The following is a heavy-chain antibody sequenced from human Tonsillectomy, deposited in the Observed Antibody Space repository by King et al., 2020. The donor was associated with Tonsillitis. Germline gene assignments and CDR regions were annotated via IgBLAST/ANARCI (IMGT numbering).Heavy chain of an antibody. CDR3: AKDRGIAAAGIPPGRY. CDR2: ISGSGGST. Sequence: VQLVESGGGLVQPGGSLRLSCAASGFTFSSYAMSWVRQAPGKGLEWVSAISGSGGSTYYADSGKGRFTISRDNSKNTLYLQMNSLRAEDTAVYYCAKDRGIAAAGIPPGRYWGQGTLVTVSS. D-gene: IGHD6-13*01. V-gene: IGHV3-23*04. J-gene: IGHJ4*02. CDR1: GFTFSSYA.